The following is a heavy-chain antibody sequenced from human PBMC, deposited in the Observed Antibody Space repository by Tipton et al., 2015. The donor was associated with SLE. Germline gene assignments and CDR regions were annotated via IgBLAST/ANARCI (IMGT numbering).Heavy chain of an antibody. Sequence: TLSLTCAVYGGSFSGYYWGWIRQPPGKGLVWIGSIYHSGSTYYNPSLKSRVTISVDTSRNQFSLKLSSVTAADTAVYYCARYAAGTEFDYWGQGTPVTVSA. CDR3: ARYAAGTEFDY. CDR1: GGSFSGYY. J-gene: IGHJ4*02. CDR2: IYHSGST. D-gene: IGHD6-13*01. V-gene: IGHV4-38-2*01.